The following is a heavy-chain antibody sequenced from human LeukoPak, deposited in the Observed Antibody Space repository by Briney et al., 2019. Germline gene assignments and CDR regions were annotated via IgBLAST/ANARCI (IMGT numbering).Heavy chain of an antibody. CDR3: ARYSGSGYGMFYFDY. J-gene: IGHJ4*02. Sequence: SETLPLTCTVSGVSISSSDYFWSWIRQPAGKGLEWIGRMNIDGSTNYNPSLQSRVTSSLDTSKNQFSLKLSSVTAADTAVYYCARYSGSGYGMFYFDYWGQGTLVTVSS. V-gene: IGHV4-61*02. CDR2: MNIDGST. CDR1: GVSISSSDYF. D-gene: IGHD5-12*01.